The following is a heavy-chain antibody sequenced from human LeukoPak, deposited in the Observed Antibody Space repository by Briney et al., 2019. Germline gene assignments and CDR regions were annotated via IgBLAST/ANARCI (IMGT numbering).Heavy chain of an antibody. CDR1: GDSVSSNSAA. CDR3: ARGGSGGRAFDI. Sequence: SETLSLTCAISGDSVSSNSAAWNWIRQSPSRGLECLGRTYYRSKWFNDYAVSVKSRIIIDPDTSKNQFSLQLNSVTPEDTAVYYCARGGSGGRAFDIWGQGTMVTVPS. CDR2: TYYRSKWFN. J-gene: IGHJ3*02. V-gene: IGHV6-1*01. D-gene: IGHD3-10*01.